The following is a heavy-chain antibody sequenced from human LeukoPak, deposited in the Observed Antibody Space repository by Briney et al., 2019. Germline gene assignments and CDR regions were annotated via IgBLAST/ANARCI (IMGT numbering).Heavy chain of an antibody. CDR1: GGTFSSYA. Sequence: SVKVPCKASGGTFSSYAISWVRQAPGQGLEWMGGIIPIFGTANYAQKFQGRVTITADESTSTAYMELSSLRSEDTAVYYCARVRNYDFWSGYYRFDPWGQGTLVTVSS. J-gene: IGHJ5*02. D-gene: IGHD3-3*01. V-gene: IGHV1-69*13. CDR2: IIPIFGTA. CDR3: ARVRNYDFWSGYYRFDP.